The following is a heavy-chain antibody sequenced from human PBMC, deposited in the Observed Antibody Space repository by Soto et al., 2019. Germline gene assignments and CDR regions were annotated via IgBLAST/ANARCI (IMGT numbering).Heavy chain of an antibody. CDR1: GFSFSSYW. Sequence: EVQLVESGGGLVQPGGSLRISCTVSGFSFSSYWMSWVRQAPGKGLEWVASIKQDESEKYYVDSVKGRFTISRDNVDDSLFLQMNSLSADDTAVHFCVRDVAFDYVNWGQGTLVTVSS. J-gene: IGHJ4*02. CDR3: VRDVAFDYVN. CDR2: IKQDESEK. V-gene: IGHV3-7*01. D-gene: IGHD3-16*01.